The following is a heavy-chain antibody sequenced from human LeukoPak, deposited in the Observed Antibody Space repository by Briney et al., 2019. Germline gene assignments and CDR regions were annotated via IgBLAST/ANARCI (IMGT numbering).Heavy chain of an antibody. V-gene: IGHV3-30*02. Sequence: GGSLRLSCAASGFTFSSYGMHWVRQAPGKGLEWVAFIRYDGSNKYYADSVKGRFTISRDNSKNTLYLQMNSLRAGDTAVYYCAKDLYSSSWYLPDYWGQGTLVTVSS. CDR1: GFTFSSYG. CDR2: IRYDGSNK. J-gene: IGHJ4*02. D-gene: IGHD6-13*01. CDR3: AKDLYSSSWYLPDY.